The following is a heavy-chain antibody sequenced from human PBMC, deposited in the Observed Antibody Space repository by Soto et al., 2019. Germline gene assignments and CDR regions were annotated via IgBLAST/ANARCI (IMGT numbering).Heavy chain of an antibody. J-gene: IGHJ4*02. Sequence: QVQLVQSGAEVKTPGSSLKVSCTVSGSRFSNYVILWVRQAPGHGLERLGRIIPIFNTTQYAQTFQGRVTITTDKATKTAFLELSTLRSDNTDVYYCAREGRGKKAGYNGLVSLGYWGQGTLVTVSS. CDR2: IIPIFNTT. D-gene: IGHD2-2*02. CDR3: AREGRGKKAGYNGLVSLGY. CDR1: GSRFSNYV. V-gene: IGHV1-69*06.